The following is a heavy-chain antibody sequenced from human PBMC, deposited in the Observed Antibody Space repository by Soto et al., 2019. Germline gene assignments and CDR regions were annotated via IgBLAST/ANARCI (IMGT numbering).Heavy chain of an antibody. CDR3: ARGWGYGSGSRRNYYYYYMDV. CDR2: INAGSGNT. D-gene: IGHD3-10*01. V-gene: IGHV1-3*01. Sequence: ASVKVSCKASGYTFTSYAMRWVRQAPGQRLEWMGWINAGSGNTNYAQKFQGRVTMTRNTSISTAYMELSSLRSEDTAVYYCARGWGYGSGSRRNYYYYYMDVWGKGTTVTVSS. J-gene: IGHJ6*03. CDR1: GYTFTSYA.